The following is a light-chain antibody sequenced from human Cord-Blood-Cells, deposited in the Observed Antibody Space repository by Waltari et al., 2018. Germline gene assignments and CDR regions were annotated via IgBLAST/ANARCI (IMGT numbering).Light chain of an antibody. CDR1: SSDVGSYNL. J-gene: IGLJ3*02. V-gene: IGLV2-23*01. CDR3: CSYAGSSTLWV. Sequence: QSALTQPASVSGSPGQSITISCTGTSSDVGSYNLVSWYQQHPGKAPKLMIYEGSKRPSWVSNRCSGSKSVNTASLTISVLQAEDEADYYCCSYAGSSTLWVFGGGTKLTVL. CDR2: EGS.